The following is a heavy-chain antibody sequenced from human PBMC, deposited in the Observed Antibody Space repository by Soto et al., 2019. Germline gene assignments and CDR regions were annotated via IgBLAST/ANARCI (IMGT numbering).Heavy chain of an antibody. CDR3: ARTVGAAYDVDF. J-gene: IGHJ4*02. CDR1: GDSMTKYY. CDR2: IYTSGST. V-gene: IGHV4-4*07. Sequence: QVQLQESGPGLVKPSETLSLTCTVSGDSMTKYYWSWIRQPAGKGLEWIGRIYTSGSTNYNPSLKSRVTMSIDTSNNHFSLNLKSVTAADTAMYYCARTVGAAYDVDFWGQGALVTVSS. D-gene: IGHD1-26*01.